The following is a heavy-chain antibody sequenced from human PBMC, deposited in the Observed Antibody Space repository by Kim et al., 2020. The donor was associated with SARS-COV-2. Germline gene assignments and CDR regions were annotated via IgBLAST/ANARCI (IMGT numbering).Heavy chain of an antibody. Sequence: GRFTISGDNTKNSLYLQMNSLRAEDTAVYYCARSGTYYDILTGPRPYYFDYWGQGTLVTVSS. V-gene: IGHV3-11*06. J-gene: IGHJ4*02. D-gene: IGHD3-9*01. CDR3: ARSGTYYDILTGPRPYYFDY.